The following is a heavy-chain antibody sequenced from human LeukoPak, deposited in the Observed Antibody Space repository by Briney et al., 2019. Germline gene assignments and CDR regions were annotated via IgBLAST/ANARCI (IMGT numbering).Heavy chain of an antibody. D-gene: IGHD6-19*01. J-gene: IGHJ3*02. V-gene: IGHV3-53*01. Sequence: GGSLRLSCAASGFTVSSNYMSWVRQAPGKGLEWVSVIYNGGSTYYADSVKGRFTISRDNSKNTLYLQMNSLRAEDTAVYYCARVGYIAVHAFDIWGQGTMVTVSS. CDR1: GFTVSSNY. CDR3: ARVGYIAVHAFDI. CDR2: IYNGGST.